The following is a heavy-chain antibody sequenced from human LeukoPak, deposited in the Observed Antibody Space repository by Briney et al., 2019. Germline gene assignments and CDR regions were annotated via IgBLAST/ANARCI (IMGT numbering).Heavy chain of an antibody. CDR3: ARERGILRGDAFDL. D-gene: IGHD1-26*01. V-gene: IGHV4-4*07. CDR1: GVSFTTYY. Sequence: SETMSLTCTVSGVSFTTYYWTWIRQPAGKGPEWIGRIYSSGNTNYNPSLESRVTMSIDTSKHQFSLKLTSVSAADTAVYFCARERGILRGDAFDLWGQGTMVTVSS. CDR2: IYSSGNT. J-gene: IGHJ3*01.